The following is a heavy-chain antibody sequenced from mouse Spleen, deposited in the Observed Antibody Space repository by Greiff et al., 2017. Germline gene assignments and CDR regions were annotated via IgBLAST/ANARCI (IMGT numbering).Heavy chain of an antibody. Sequence: QVQLQQSGAELVMPGASVKLSCKASGYTFTSYWMHWVKQRPGQGLEWIGEIDPSDSYTNYNQKFKGKSTLTVGKSSSTAYMQLSSPTSEDSAVYYCARGAWFAYWGQGTLVTVSA. J-gene: IGHJ3*01. CDR3: ARGAWFAY. CDR1: GYTFTSYW. CDR2: IDPSDSYT. V-gene: IGHV1-69*01.